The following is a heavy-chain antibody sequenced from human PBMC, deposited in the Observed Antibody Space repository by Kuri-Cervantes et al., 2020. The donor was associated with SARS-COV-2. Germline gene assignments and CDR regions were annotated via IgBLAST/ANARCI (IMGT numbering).Heavy chain of an antibody. D-gene: IGHD3-3*01. J-gene: IGHJ6*02. Sequence: GESLKISCAASGFTFSIYSMNWVRQAPGKGLEWVAYIGHTGSIIYYADSVKGRFTISRDNAKNSLYLQMNSLRAEDTAVYYCARQEDYDFWSGETYGMDVWGQGTTVTVSS. V-gene: IGHV3-21*05. CDR3: ARQEDYDFWSGETYGMDV. CDR2: IGHTGSII. CDR1: GFTFSIYS.